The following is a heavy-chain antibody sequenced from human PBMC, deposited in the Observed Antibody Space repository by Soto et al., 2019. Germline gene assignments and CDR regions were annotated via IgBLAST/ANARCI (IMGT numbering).Heavy chain of an antibody. CDR2: ISYDGSNK. V-gene: IGHV3-30-3*01. Sequence: QVQLVESGGGVVQPGRSLRLSCAASGFTFSSYAMHWVRQAPGKWLEWVAVISYDGSNKYYADSVKGRLSISRDNSKNTLYLQMNSLRAEDTAVNYCARERLRYNWNDFPCYYDGMDVWGQGTTVTVS. CDR1: GFTFSSYA. D-gene: IGHD1-1*01. J-gene: IGHJ6*02. CDR3: ARERLRYNWNDFPCYYDGMDV.